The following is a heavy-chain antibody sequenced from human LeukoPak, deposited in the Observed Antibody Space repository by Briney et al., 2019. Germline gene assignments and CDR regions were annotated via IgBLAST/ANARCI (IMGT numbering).Heavy chain of an antibody. J-gene: IGHJ4*02. CDR2: INPNSGGT. CDR3: ARDALYYYDSSGYPYYFDY. CDR1: GYTFTGYY. Sequence: ASVKVSCKASGYTFTGYYMHWVRQAPGQGLEWMGWINPNSGGTNYAQKFQGRVTMTRDTSISTAYMELSRLRSDDTAVYYCARDALYYYDSSGYPYYFDYWGQGTLVTVSS. V-gene: IGHV1-2*02. D-gene: IGHD3-22*01.